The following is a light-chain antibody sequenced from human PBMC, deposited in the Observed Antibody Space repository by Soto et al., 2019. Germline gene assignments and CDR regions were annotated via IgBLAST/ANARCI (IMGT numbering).Light chain of an antibody. CDR1: QSVSSY. CDR3: QQRSNWPT. Sequence: EIVLTQSPATLSLSPEDRATLSCSASQSVSSYLAWYQQKPGQAPRLLIYDASNRATGIPARFSGSGSGTDFTLSISSLEPEDFAVDYCQQRSNWPTFGPGTKVDIK. J-gene: IGKJ3*01. V-gene: IGKV3-11*01. CDR2: DAS.